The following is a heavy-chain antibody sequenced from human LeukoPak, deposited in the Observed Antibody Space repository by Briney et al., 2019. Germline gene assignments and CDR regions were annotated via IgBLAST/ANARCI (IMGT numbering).Heavy chain of an antibody. J-gene: IGHJ4*02. CDR3: AKDAVAGDY. V-gene: IGHV3-30-3*01. CDR2: VSSDGGIK. Sequence: GGSLRLSCVVSGFTFTNYVVHWVRQAPGKGLEWVTLVSSDGGIKYYADSVKGRFSVSRDISKNTLYLQMNSLRVDDTAVYYCAKDAVAGDYWGQGTLVTVSS. CDR1: GFTFTNYV. D-gene: IGHD6-19*01.